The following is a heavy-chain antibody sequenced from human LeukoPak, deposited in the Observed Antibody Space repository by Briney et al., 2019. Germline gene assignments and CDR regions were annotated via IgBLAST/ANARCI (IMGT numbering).Heavy chain of an antibody. J-gene: IGHJ3*02. CDR1: GGSISSGGYY. CDR2: INHSGST. CDR3: ARSPSGGGKDAFDI. D-gene: IGHD2-2*01. Sequence: SETLSLTCTVSGGSISSGGYYWSWIRQPPGKGLEWIGEINHSGSTNYNPPLKSRVTISVDTSKNHFSLRLSSVTAADTAVYYCARSPSGGGKDAFDIWGQGTMVTVSS. V-gene: IGHV4-39*02.